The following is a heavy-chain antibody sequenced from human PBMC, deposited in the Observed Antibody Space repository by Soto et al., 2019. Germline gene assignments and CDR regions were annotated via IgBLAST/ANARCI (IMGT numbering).Heavy chain of an antibody. V-gene: IGHV4-59*01. CDR2: VYYTGTT. Sequence: QVQLQESGPGLLKPSETLSLTCTVSGGSISSYFYIWVRQPPGKGLEWIGSVYYTGTTDYNPSLKSRVTISVDTSKTRFSPNLRSATAADTTVYYGERDLAAVPRAFDYWGRGTLVTVSS. CDR1: GGSISSYF. D-gene: IGHD6-13*01. J-gene: IGHJ4*02. CDR3: ERDLAAVPRAFDY.